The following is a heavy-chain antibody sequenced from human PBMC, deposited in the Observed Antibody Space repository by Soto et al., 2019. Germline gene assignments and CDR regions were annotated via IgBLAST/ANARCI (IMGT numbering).Heavy chain of an antibody. CDR3: AKPHYYDSSGFDY. CDR1: GFTFSSYA. J-gene: IGHJ4*02. Sequence: PGESLKISCAASGFTFSSYAMSWVRQAPGKGLEWVSAISGSGGSTYYADSVKGRFTISRDNSKNTLYLQMNSLRAEDTAVYYCAKPHYYDSSGFDYWGQGTLVTVSS. CDR2: ISGSGGST. D-gene: IGHD3-22*01. V-gene: IGHV3-23*01.